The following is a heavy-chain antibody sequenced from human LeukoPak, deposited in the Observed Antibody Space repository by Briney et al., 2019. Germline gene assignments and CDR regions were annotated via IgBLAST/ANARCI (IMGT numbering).Heavy chain of an antibody. J-gene: IGHJ4*02. CDR2: INHSGST. Sequence: SATLLLNCAVYGGCFSGYYWSLIREPPGKVLEWIGEINHSGSTNYNPSLKSRVTISVDTSKNQFSLKLSSVTAADTAVYYCARGLGSRPMVWGQGTLVTVSS. CDR3: ARGLGSRPMV. V-gene: IGHV4-34*01. CDR1: GGCFSGYY. D-gene: IGHD3-10*01.